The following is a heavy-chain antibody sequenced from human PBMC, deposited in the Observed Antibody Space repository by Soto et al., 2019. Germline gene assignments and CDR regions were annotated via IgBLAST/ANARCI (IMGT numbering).Heavy chain of an antibody. D-gene: IGHD3-10*01. V-gene: IGHV4-4*02. Sequence: PSETLSLTCAVRGGSIRSSNLWSWVRQSPGKGLEWIGEIYPSGSTNYNPSLKSRVTMSVDKSKNQFSLNLNSVTAADTAVYYCSRYGSGRRGYYFYGMDVWGQGTTVT. CDR2: IYPSGST. CDR3: SRYGSGRRGYYFYGMDV. CDR1: GGSIRSSNL. J-gene: IGHJ6*02.